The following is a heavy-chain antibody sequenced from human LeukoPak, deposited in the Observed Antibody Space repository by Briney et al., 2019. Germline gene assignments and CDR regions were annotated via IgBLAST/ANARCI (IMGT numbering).Heavy chain of an antibody. CDR2: ISSSGSTI. CDR3: AREVVAARRASYYYYYMDV. CDR1: GFTFSTYS. J-gene: IGHJ6*03. V-gene: IGHV3-48*01. D-gene: IGHD2-15*01. Sequence: GGSLRLSCAASGFTFSTYSMNWVRQAPGKGLEWVSYISSSGSTIYYADSVKGRLTISRDNAKNSLYLQMNSLRAEDTAVYYCAREVVAARRASYYYYYMDVWGKGTTVTVSS.